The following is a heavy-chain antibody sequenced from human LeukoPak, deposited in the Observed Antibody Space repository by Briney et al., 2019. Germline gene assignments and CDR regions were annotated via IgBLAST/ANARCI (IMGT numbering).Heavy chain of an antibody. D-gene: IGHD3-10*01. CDR2: ISSSSSYI. CDR3: ARGITMVRGVHW. CDR1: GFTFSSYS. V-gene: IGHV3-21*01. J-gene: IGHJ4*02. Sequence: PGGSLRLSCAASGFTFSSYSMNWVRQAPGKGLEWVSSISSSSSYIYYADSVKGRFTISRDNAKNSLYLQMNSLRAEDTAVYYCARGITMVRGVHWWGQGTLVTVSS.